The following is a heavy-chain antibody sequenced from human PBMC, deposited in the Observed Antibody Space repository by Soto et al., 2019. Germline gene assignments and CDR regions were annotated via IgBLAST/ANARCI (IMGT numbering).Heavy chain of an antibody. CDR1: GFIFSSCA. CDR2: ISYDGINK. Sequence: QVQLVESGGGVVQPGRSLKLSCAASGFIFSSCAMHWVRQAPGKGLEWVAVISYDGINKYYGDSVKGQFAISRDNSKNTLYLQMNSLSADDTAVYYCVQDRGPFGDGRERGDYWGQGTLVAVSS. V-gene: IGHV3-30*09. CDR3: VQDRGPFGDGRERGDY. J-gene: IGHJ4*02. D-gene: IGHD3-16*01.